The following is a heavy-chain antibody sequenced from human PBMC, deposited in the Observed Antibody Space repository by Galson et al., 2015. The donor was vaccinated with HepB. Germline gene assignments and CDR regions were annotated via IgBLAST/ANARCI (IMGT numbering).Heavy chain of an antibody. J-gene: IGHJ4*02. CDR2: ISSSSSYT. CDR1: GFTFSDYY. D-gene: IGHD6-13*01. Sequence: SLRLSCAASGFTFSDYYMSWIRQAPGKGLEWVSYISSSSSYTNYADSVKGRFTISRDNAKNSLYLQMNSLRAEDTAVYYCAREAIAAAGAIDYWGQGTLVTVSS. V-gene: IGHV3-11*06. CDR3: AREAIAAAGAIDY.